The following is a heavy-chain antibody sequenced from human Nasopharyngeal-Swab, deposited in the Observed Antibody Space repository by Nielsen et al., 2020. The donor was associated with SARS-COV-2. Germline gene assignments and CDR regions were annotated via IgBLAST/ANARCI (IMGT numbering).Heavy chain of an antibody. J-gene: IGHJ3*02. D-gene: IGHD3-22*01. CDR1: GYSFTSYW. CDR2: IYPGDSDT. CDR3: ARRRYYDSSGYYHKSAFDI. V-gene: IGHV5-51*01. Sequence: GEFLKISCKGSGYSFTSYWIGWVRQMPGKGLEWMGIIYPGDSDTRYSPSFQGQVTISADKSISTAYLQWSSLKASDTAMYYCARRRYYDSSGYYHKSAFDIWGQGTMVTVSS.